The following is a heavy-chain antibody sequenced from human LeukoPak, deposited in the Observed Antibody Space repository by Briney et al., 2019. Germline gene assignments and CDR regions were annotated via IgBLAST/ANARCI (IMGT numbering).Heavy chain of an antibody. CDR3: ARVQLTRPNWFDP. CDR2: ISTSGSGA. Sequence: GGSLRLSCAASGFTFSDYYMSWIRQAPGKGLEWVSYISTSGSGAYYADSVKGRFTISRDNAKSSLYLQMNSPRAEDTAVYYCARVQLTRPNWFDPWGQGTLVTVSS. J-gene: IGHJ5*02. V-gene: IGHV3-11*04. CDR1: GFTFSDYY. D-gene: IGHD4/OR15-4a*01.